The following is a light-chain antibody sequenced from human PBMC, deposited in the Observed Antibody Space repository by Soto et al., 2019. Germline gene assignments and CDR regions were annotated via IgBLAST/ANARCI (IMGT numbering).Light chain of an antibody. CDR1: QSVTSSY. CDR2: GAS. J-gene: IGKJ4*01. V-gene: IGKV3-20*01. Sequence: EIELTQSPGTLSLSPGERATLSCRASQSVTSSYLAWYQQRPGQAPRLLIYGASSRATGIPDRFSGSGSGTDFTLTISRLEPEDFAVYYCQQCGTSPLTFGGGTKLEIK. CDR3: QQCGTSPLT.